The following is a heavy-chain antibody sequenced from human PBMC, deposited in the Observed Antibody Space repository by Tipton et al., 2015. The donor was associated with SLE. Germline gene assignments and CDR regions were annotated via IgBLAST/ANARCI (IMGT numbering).Heavy chain of an antibody. V-gene: IGHV1-18*01. CDR2: ISTYNGNT. CDR3: ARASSDWTHGDY. Sequence: QLVQSGAEVKKPGASVKVSCKASGYTFTSYGINWVRQAPGQGLEWMGWISTYNGNTKYAQNLQGRVTMTTDTSTSTAYMELRSLRSDDTAVYYCARASSDWTHGDYWGQGTLVTVSS. CDR1: GYTFTSYG. J-gene: IGHJ4*02. D-gene: IGHD6-19*01.